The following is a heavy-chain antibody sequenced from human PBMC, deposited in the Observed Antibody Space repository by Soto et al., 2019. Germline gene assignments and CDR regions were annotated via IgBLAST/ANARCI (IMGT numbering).Heavy chain of an antibody. D-gene: IGHD1-20*01. CDR1: GGSFSGYY. CDR2: INHSGST. CDR3: ARGFGNGRGYNRDRSYYYGMDV. Sequence: QVQLQQWGAGLLKPSETLSLTCAVYGGSFSGYYWSWIRQPPGKGLERIGEINHSGSTNYKPSLKSGVPISVDTSMNQFSLMLSSVTAAATAVYYCARGFGNGRGYNRDRSYYYGMDVWGQGTRVTVSS. V-gene: IGHV4-34*01. J-gene: IGHJ6*02.